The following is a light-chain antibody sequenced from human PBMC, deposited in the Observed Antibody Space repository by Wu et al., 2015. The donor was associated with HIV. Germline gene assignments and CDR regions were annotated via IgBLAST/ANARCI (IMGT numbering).Light chain of an antibody. CDR1: QGISNS. CDR2: AAS. J-gene: IGKJ1*01. V-gene: IGKV1-NL1*01. CDR3: QQYXSAPWT. Sequence: DIQMTQSPSSLSASVGDRVIITCRASQGISNSLAWYQQRLGKAPKLLLYAASRLESGVPSRFSGSGSGTDYTLTISSLQPEDFATYYCQQYXSAPWTFGQGTKVEIK.